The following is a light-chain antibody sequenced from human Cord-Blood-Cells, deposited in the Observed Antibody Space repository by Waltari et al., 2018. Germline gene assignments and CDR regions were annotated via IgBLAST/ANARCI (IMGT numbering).Light chain of an antibody. CDR2: DAS. J-gene: IGKJ4*01. CDR1: QSVSSY. Sequence: DIVLTQSPATLSLPPGERANLSCRASQSVSSYLAWYQQKPGQAPRLLIYDASNRATGIPARFSGSGSGTDFTLTISSLEPEDFAVYYCQQRSNWLLTFGGGTKVEIK. V-gene: IGKV3-11*01. CDR3: QQRSNWLLT.